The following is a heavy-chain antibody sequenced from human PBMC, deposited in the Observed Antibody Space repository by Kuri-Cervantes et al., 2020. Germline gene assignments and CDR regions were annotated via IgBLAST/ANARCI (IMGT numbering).Heavy chain of an antibody. V-gene: IGHV3-48*01. CDR1: GFTFSTYS. J-gene: IGHJ6*03. Sequence: GGSLRLSCAASGFTFSTYSMNWVRQAPGEGLEWISCIISSSGTTFYADSVKGRFTIYRDNSKNTLYLQMNSLRAEDTAVYYCARRGAPTGDYYYHMDVWGKGTTVTVSS. CDR3: ARRGAPTGDYYYHMDV. CDR2: IISSSGTT. D-gene: IGHD7-27*01.